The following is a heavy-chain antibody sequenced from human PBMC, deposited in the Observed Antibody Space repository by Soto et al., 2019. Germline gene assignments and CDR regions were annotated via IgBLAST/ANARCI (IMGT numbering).Heavy chain of an antibody. J-gene: IGHJ4*02. CDR3: ARQLAYCGGECFTEPVDY. V-gene: IGHV1-2*02. CDR2: INPNSGYT. Sequence: QAQLVQSGAEVKKPGASVKVSCEASGYTFTSYYMHWVRQAPGQGLEWMGWINPNSGYTKYAQKFRGRVTMTSDTSITTAYMEVKMLTSDDTAVYSCARQLAYCGGECFTEPVDYWGQGTLVTVSS. D-gene: IGHD2-21*01. CDR1: GYTFTSYY.